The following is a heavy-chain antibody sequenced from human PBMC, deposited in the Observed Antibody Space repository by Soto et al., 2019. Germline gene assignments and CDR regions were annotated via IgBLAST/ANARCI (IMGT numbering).Heavy chain of an antibody. D-gene: IGHD2-2*01. J-gene: IGHJ6*03. V-gene: IGHV3-23*01. CDR2: ISGSGGST. Sequence: GGSLRLSCAASGFTFSSYAMSWVRQAPGKGLEWVSAISGSGGSTYYADSVKGRFTISRDNSKNTLYLQMNSLRAEDTAVYYCAKDLVLMYQLLLSAYMDVWGKGTTVTVAS. CDR1: GFTFSSYA. CDR3: AKDLVLMYQLLLSAYMDV.